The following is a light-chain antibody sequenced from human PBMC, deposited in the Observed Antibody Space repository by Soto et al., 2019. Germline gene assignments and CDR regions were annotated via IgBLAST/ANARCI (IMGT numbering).Light chain of an antibody. CDR1: QDVGSK. J-gene: IGKJ1*01. V-gene: IGKV3-15*01. Sequence: IVMTQSPATLSVSPGERATLSCRASQDVGSKLAWYQQKPGQAPRLLIYGATTRATGVPARFSGSGSGTQFTLTISSLQSEDFAVYYCQQCNDSPPWTFGQGTKADIK. CDR3: QQCNDSPPWT. CDR2: GAT.